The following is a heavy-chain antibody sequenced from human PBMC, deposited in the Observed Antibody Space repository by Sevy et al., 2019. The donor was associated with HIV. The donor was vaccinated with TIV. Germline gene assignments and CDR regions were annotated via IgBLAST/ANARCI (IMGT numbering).Heavy chain of an antibody. V-gene: IGHV1-18*01. J-gene: IGHJ4*02. CDR2: ISPQTGDT. Sequence: ASVKVSCKVSGYTFSIYRITWVRQAPGQGLEWMGWISPQTGDTKFAENFQDRVTMSTDTSTVTAYRELSSLRSDDTAVYYGAKAFCTSGRCYSLAYWGQGTLVTVSS. CDR3: AKAFCTSGRCYSLAY. CDR1: GYTFSIYR. D-gene: IGHD2-15*01.